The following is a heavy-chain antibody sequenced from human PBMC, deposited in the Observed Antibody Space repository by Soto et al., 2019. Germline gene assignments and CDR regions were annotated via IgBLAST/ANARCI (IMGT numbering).Heavy chain of an antibody. CDR1: GGSISSSSYY. V-gene: IGHV4-39*01. D-gene: IGHD2-2*01. Sequence: QLQLQESGPGLVKPSETLSLTCTVSGGSISSSSYYWGWIRQPPGKGLEWIGSIYYSGSTYYNPSLKIRVTISVDTSKNQFSLKLSSVTAADTAVYYCARLSSTSCDLCYDIWGQGTMVTVSS. J-gene: IGHJ3*02. CDR3: ARLSSTSCDLCYDI. CDR2: IYYSGST.